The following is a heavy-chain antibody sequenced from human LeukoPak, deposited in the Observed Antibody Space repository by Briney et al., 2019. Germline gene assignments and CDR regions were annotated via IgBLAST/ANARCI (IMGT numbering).Heavy chain of an antibody. Sequence: SQTLSLTCTVSGGSISSGGYYWSWTRQPPGKSLEWIGYIYHSGSTYYNPSLKSRVTISVDRSKNQFSLKLSSVTAADTAVYYCARSHSPSYCSSTSCYMGGNWFDPWGQGTLVTVSS. J-gene: IGHJ5*02. V-gene: IGHV4-30-2*01. CDR1: GGSISSGGYY. CDR3: ARSHSPSYCSSTSCYMGGNWFDP. CDR2: IYHSGST. D-gene: IGHD2-2*02.